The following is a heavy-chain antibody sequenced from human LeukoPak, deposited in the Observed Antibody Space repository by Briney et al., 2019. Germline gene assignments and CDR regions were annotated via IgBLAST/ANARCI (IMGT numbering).Heavy chain of an antibody. CDR1: GFTFSSYW. Sequence: PGGSLRLSCAASGFTFSSYWMHWVRQAPGKGLVWVSRINSDGITTSYADSVKGRFTISRDNAENTLYLQMNSLRAEETAVYYCARGYYYDSSGRRIFDSWGQGTLVTVSS. J-gene: IGHJ4*02. D-gene: IGHD3-22*01. V-gene: IGHV3-74*01. CDR2: INSDGITT. CDR3: ARGYYYDSSGRRIFDS.